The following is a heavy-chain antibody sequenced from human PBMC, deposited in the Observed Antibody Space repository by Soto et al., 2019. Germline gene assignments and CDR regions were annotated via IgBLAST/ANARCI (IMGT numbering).Heavy chain of an antibody. CDR1: GFTFSVYA. V-gene: IGHV3-23*01. CDR3: EKGHVVVPAALDY. Sequence: GGSLKLSCVSSGFTFSVYAMIVVLQDPGKGLQWVSAIRDTGGYTYYADSVKGRFTISRDNSKNTLYLQMNSLRAEDTAVYYCEKGHVVVPAALDYWGQGTLVSVSS. D-gene: IGHD2-2*01. J-gene: IGHJ4*02. CDR2: IRDTGGYT.